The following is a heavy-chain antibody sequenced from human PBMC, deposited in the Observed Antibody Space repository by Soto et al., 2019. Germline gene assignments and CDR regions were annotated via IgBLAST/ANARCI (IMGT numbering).Heavy chain of an antibody. V-gene: IGHV4-30-4*02. Sequence: SETLSLTCTVSGGSISSGDYYWSWVRQHPWTGPEWIGYIYYSGTTYYNPSLKGRVTIFLDTSKNQFSLRLSSVTAADTAVYYCARGRGGTYDAFDIWGQGXLVTV. CDR2: IYYSGTT. J-gene: IGHJ3*02. CDR3: ARGRGGTYDAFDI. CDR1: GGSISSGDYY. D-gene: IGHD1-26*01.